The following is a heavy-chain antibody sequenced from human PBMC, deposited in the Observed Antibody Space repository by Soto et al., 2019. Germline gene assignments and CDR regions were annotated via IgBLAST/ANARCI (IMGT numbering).Heavy chain of an antibody. CDR1: GFTFSSYS. CDR3: ARGMVAAYYYYYGMDV. Sequence: GGSLRLSCAASGFTFSSYSMNWVRQAPGKGLEWVSSISSSSSYIHYADSVKGRFTISRDNAKNSLYLQMNSLRAEDTAVYYCARGMVAAYYYYYGMDVWGQGTTVTVSS. CDR2: ISSSSSYI. V-gene: IGHV3-21*01. D-gene: IGHD2-15*01. J-gene: IGHJ6*02.